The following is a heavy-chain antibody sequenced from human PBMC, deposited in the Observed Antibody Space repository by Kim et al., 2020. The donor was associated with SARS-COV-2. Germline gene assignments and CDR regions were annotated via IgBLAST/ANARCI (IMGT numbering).Heavy chain of an antibody. CDR2: IFGSGHGT. CDR1: RFTFSSSA. J-gene: IGHJ2*01. CDR3: AKNVLLTSVTFLWYFDL. V-gene: IGHV3-23*01. Sequence: GGSLRLSCAASRFTFSSSAMTWVRQAPGKGLEWVSTIFGSGHGTYYGDSVKGRFIVSRDNSKNTLYLQMNNLRADETAVYYCAKNVLLTSVTFLWYFDLWGGGT. D-gene: IGHD2-2*01.